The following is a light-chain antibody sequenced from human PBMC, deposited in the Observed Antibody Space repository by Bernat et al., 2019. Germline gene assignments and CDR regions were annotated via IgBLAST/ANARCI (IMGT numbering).Light chain of an antibody. CDR3: QQYNSYRT. CDR2: KAS. CDR1: QSISSW. Sequence: DIQMTQPPSTLSASVGDRVTITCRASQSISSWLAWYQQKPGKAPKLLIYKASSLESGVPSRFSGSGSGTEFTLIISNLQPDDFATYYCQQYNSYRTFGQGTKVEIK. J-gene: IGKJ1*01. V-gene: IGKV1-5*03.